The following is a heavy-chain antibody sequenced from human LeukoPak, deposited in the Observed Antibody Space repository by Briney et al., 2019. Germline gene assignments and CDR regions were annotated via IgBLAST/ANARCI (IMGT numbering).Heavy chain of an antibody. Sequence: PGGSLRLSCADPGFTFSSYSMNWVPQAPGKGLEWVSSISSSSRVIYYADSVKGRFTISRDNAMNSLYLQMNSLRAEDTAVYYCARARFSYDSSGYYNDYWGQGTLVIVSS. V-gene: IGHV3-21*01. CDR2: ISSSSRVI. D-gene: IGHD3-22*01. J-gene: IGHJ4*02. CDR1: GFTFSSYS. CDR3: ARARFSYDSSGYYNDY.